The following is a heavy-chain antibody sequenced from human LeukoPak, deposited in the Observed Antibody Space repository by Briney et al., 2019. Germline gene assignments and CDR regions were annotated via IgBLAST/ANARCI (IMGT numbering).Heavy chain of an antibody. J-gene: IGHJ4*02. Sequence: PSDTLSLTCTVSGGSISSSSYYWGWIRQPPGKGLEWIGSIYYSGSTYYNPSLKSRVTISVDTSKNQFSLKLSSVTAADTAVYYCARQPYYYGSGSYYNSHFDYWGQGTLVTVSS. V-gene: IGHV4-39*01. CDR1: GGSISSSSYY. CDR2: IYYSGST. D-gene: IGHD3-10*01. CDR3: ARQPYYYGSGSYYNSHFDY.